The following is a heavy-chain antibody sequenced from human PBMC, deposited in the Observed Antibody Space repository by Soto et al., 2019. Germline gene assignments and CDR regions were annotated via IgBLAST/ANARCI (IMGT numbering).Heavy chain of an antibody. CDR2: ISYDGSNK. D-gene: IGHD5-18*01. CDR1: GFTFSSYG. Sequence: GGSLRLSCAASGFTFSSYGMQWVRQPPGKGLEWVAVISYDGSNKYYADSVKGRFTISRDNSKNTLYLQMNSLRAEDTAVYYCAKVPHYSYGLDYGMDVWGQGTTVTVSS. CDR3: AKVPHYSYGLDYGMDV. J-gene: IGHJ6*02. V-gene: IGHV3-30*18.